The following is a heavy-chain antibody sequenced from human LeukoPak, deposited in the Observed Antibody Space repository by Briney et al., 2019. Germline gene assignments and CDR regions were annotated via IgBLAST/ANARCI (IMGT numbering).Heavy chain of an antibody. CDR3: ASGGSYCGAFDI. J-gene: IGHJ3*02. CDR1: GFTFSSYW. D-gene: IGHD1-26*01. Sequence: GGSLRLSCAASGFTFSSYWMHWVRQAPGKGLVWVSRINSDGSSTSYADSVKGRFTISRDNAKNTLYLQMNSLRAEDTAVYYCASGGSYCGAFDIWGQGTMVTVSS. V-gene: IGHV3-74*01. CDR2: INSDGSST.